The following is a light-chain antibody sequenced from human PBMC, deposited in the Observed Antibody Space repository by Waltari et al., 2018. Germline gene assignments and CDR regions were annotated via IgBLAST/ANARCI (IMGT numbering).Light chain of an antibody. CDR1: QNIATF. CDR2: GVS. V-gene: IGKV1-39*01. CDR3: QQTYSTPD. J-gene: IGKJ3*01. Sequence: DIQMTQSPSSLSASIGDRVTITCRASQNIATFLNWYQHKPGKAPNPLISGVSRLQSGVPSRFSATGSGTDFTLTISSLQPEDVATYYCQQTYSTPDFGPGTKVEIK.